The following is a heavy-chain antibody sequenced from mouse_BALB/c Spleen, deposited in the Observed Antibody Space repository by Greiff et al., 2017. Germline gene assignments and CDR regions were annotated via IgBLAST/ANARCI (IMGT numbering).Heavy chain of an antibody. Sequence: LQQPGSELVRPGASVKLSCKASGYTFTSYWMHWVKQRPGQGLEWIGNIYPGSGSTNYDEKFKSKATLTVDTSSSTAYMQLSSLTSEDSAVYYCTSYDGYLFAYWGQGTLVTVSA. D-gene: IGHD2-3*01. J-gene: IGHJ3*01. V-gene: IGHV1S22*01. CDR3: TSYDGYLFAY. CDR1: GYTFTSYW. CDR2: IYPGSGST.